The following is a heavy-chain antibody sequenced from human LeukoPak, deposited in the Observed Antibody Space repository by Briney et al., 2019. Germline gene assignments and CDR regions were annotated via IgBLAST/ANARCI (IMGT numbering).Heavy chain of an antibody. V-gene: IGHV3-74*01. CDR3: VRGGIASAFDI. Sequence: GGSLRLSCAASGFTFDDYGMSWVRQAPGKGLVWVSRIISNENSATYADSVKGRFTISRDNAKNTLYLQMNSLRAEDTAVYYCVRGGIASAFDIWGQGTMVTVSS. D-gene: IGHD6-13*01. CDR2: IISNENSA. J-gene: IGHJ3*02. CDR1: GFTFDDYG.